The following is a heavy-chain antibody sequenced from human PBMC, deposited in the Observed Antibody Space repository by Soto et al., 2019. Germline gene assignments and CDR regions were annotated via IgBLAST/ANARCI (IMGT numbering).Heavy chain of an antibody. CDR1: GFTFSSFE. CDR3: ARVKDVAARWKYYFDY. Sequence: EVQLVESGGGLVQPGGSLRLSCTASGFTFSSFEMNWVRQAPGKGLEWVSYTSSSVSTIYYADSVKGRFTISRDNAKNSLYLQMNSLRAEDTAVYYCARVKDVAARWKYYFDYWGQGTLVTVSS. D-gene: IGHD6-6*01. CDR2: TSSSVSTI. V-gene: IGHV3-48*03. J-gene: IGHJ4*02.